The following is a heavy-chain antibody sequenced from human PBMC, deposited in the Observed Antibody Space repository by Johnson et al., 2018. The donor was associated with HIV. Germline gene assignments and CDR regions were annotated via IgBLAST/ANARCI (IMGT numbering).Heavy chain of an antibody. CDR3: ARDSLDGEYAFDI. Sequence: EVQLVESVGGLVQPGGSLRLSCAASGFTFSSYAMTWVRQAPGKGLEWVSGISWNGGSAAYADSVKGRFTISRDSYKNTLYLQMNSLRAEDTAVYFCARDSLDGEYAFDIWGQGTMVTVSS. CDR2: ISWNGGSA. J-gene: IGHJ3*02. CDR1: GFTFSSYA. V-gene: IGHV3-23*04. D-gene: IGHD2-21*01.